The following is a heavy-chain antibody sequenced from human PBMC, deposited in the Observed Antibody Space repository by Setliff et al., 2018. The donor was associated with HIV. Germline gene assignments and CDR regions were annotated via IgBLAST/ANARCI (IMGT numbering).Heavy chain of an antibody. Sequence: ASVKVSCKASGYTFTGYYMHWVRQAPGQGLEWMGWINPNSGSTNYAQKFQGRVTMTRDTSISTAYMELSRLRSDDTAVYYCARDTAIGWYGESKMSDFWGQGTLVTVSS. J-gene: IGHJ4*02. CDR2: INPNSGST. D-gene: IGHD3-10*01. CDR1: GYTFTGYY. CDR3: ARDTAIGWYGESKMSDF. V-gene: IGHV1-2*02.